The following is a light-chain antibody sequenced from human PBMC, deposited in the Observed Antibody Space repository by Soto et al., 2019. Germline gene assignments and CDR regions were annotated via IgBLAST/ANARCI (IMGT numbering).Light chain of an antibody. V-gene: IGKV4-1*01. CDR1: QSVLYSSNNKNY. J-gene: IGKJ2*01. CDR2: WAS. Sequence: DIVMTQSPDSLAVSLGERATINCKSSQSVLYSSNNKNYLAWYHQKPGQSPRLLLYWASTRESGVPDRFSGSGSGTDFTLTISSRQAEDVAVYYCQQYYNTPYTFGQGTKLEIK. CDR3: QQYYNTPYT.